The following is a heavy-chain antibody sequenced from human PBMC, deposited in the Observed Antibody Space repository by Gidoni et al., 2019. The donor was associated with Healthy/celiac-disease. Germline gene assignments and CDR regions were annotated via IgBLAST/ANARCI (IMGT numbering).Heavy chain of an antibody. CDR2: ISSSSSTI. J-gene: IGHJ4*02. CDR1: GFTFSSYS. CDR3: ARPYSGSYGTFDY. D-gene: IGHD1-26*01. V-gene: IGHV3-48*02. Sequence: EVQLVESGGGLVQPGGSLRLSCSASGFTFSSYSMNWVRQAPGKGLEWVSYISSSSSTIYYADSVKGRFTISRDNAKNSLYLQMNSLRDEDTAVYYCARPYSGSYGTFDYWGQGTLVTVSS.